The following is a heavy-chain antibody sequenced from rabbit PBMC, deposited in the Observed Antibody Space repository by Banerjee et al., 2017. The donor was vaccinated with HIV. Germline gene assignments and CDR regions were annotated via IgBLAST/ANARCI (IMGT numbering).Heavy chain of an antibody. D-gene: IGHD2-1*01. Sequence: QSLEESGGDLVKPGASLTLTCTASGFSFSGSYYMCWVRQAPGKGLGWIACIYTTTGDTYYASWAIGRFTISSDNAQNTVDLQMNSLTAADTATYFCVRFASLNDLWGQGTLVTVS. V-gene: IGHV1S40*01. CDR1: GFSFSGSYY. CDR2: IYTTTGDT. J-gene: IGHJ3*01. CDR3: VRFASLNDL.